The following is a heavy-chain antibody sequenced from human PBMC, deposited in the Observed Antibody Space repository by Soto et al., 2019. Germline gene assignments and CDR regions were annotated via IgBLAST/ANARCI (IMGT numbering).Heavy chain of an antibody. CDR3: GVQYDY. CDR2: ISGRTGST. D-gene: IGHD1-1*01. CDR1: GFTFSSYA. V-gene: IGHV3-23*01. J-gene: IGHJ4*02. Sequence: EVQVLESGGGLVQPGGSLRLSCAASGFTFSSYAMSWVRQAPGKGLEWVSAISGRTGSTSYADSVKGRFTISRDNSRNTLYLQMNSLRAEDAAVYYCGVQYDYWGQGTLVTVSS.